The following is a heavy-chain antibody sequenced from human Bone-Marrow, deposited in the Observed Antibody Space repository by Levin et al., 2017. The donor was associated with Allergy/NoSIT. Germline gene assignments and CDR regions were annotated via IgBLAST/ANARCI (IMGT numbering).Heavy chain of an antibody. CDR2: IYHSGST. CDR1: GYSISSGYY. Sequence: GSLRLSCAVSGYSISSGYYWGWIRQPPGKGLEWIGSIYHSGSTYYNPSLKSRVTISVDTSKNQFSLKLSSVTAADTAVYYCARGGKYDYVWGSYKDDYWGQGTLVTVSS. J-gene: IGHJ4*02. CDR3: ARGGKYDYVWGSYKDDY. D-gene: IGHD3-16*01. V-gene: IGHV4-38-2*01.